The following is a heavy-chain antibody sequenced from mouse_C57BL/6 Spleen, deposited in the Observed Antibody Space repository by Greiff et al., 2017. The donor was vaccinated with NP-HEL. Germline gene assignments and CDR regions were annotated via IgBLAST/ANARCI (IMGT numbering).Heavy chain of an antibody. Sequence: QVQLKETGAELARPGASVKLSCKASGYTFTSYGISWVKQRTGQGLEWIGEIYPRSGNTYYNEKFKGKATLTADKSSSTAYMELRSLTSDDSAVYFCAREGIVEKYFDYWGQGTTLTVSS. CDR1: GYTFTSYG. V-gene: IGHV1-81*01. CDR3: AREGIVEKYFDY. J-gene: IGHJ2*01. CDR2: IYPRSGNT.